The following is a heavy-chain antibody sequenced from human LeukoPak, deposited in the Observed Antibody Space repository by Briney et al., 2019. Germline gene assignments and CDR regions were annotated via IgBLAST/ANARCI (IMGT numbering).Heavy chain of an antibody. CDR3: ARDGNDFWSGYYKYYYMDV. V-gene: IGHV1-2*02. J-gene: IGHJ6*03. Sequence: ASVKVSCKASGYTFTGYYMHWVRQAPGQGLEWMGWINPNSGGTNYAQKLQGRVTMTRDTSISTAYMELSRLRSDDTAVYYCARDGNDFWSGYYKYYYMDVWGKGTTVTVSS. CDR1: GYTFTGYY. D-gene: IGHD3-3*01. CDR2: INPNSGGT.